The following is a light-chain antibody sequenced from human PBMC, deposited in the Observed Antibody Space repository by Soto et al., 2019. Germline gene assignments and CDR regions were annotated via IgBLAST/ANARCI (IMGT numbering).Light chain of an antibody. CDR1: SSDVGGYNY. CDR3: SSYTSSSTRV. CDR2: EVS. V-gene: IGLV2-14*01. Sequence: QSVLTQPASVSGSPGQLITISCTGTSSDVGGYNYVSWYQQHPGKAPKLMIYEVSNRPSGVSNRFSGSKSDNTASLTISGLQAEDEADYYCSSYTSSSTRVFGGGTKLTVL. J-gene: IGLJ3*02.